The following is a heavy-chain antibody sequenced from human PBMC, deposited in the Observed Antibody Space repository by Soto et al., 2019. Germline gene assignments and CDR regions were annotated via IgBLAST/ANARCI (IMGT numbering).Heavy chain of an antibody. CDR2: TKHKADSYTT. Sequence: GGSLRLSCAAAGFALRDHFMEWDRQAPGKGLEWVGRTKHKADSYTTDYAASVNGRITISRDDSKNSLYLQMNSLKTEDTAMYYCVTLQFARWFYWGLGTLVTVSS. D-gene: IGHD4-4*01. J-gene: IGHJ4*02. V-gene: IGHV3-72*01. CDR3: VTLQFARWFY. CDR1: GFALRDHF.